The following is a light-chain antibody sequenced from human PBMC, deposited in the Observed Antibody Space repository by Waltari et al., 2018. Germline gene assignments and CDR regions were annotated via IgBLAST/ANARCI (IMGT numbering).Light chain of an antibody. CDR3: QQYYIPPLT. CDR1: QSVLYSSNNNNY. CDR2: WAS. Sequence: DIVMTQSPDSLAVSLGERATINCKSSQSVLYSSNNNNYLAWYRQKPGQPPKLLIYWASTRESGVPDRFSGSGSGTDFTLTISSLQAEDVAVYYCQQYYIPPLTFGQGTRLEI. J-gene: IGKJ5*01. V-gene: IGKV4-1*01.